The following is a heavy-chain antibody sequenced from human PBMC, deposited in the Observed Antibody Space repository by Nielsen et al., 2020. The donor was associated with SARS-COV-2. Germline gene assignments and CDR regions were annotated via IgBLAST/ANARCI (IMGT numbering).Heavy chain of an antibody. Sequence: ASVKVSCKASGYTFTSYAMHWVRQAPGQRLEWMGWINAGNANTKYSQKFQGRVTITRDTSTSTAYMELSSLRSEDTAVYYCARVGGYSNYSDYWGQGTLVTVSS. CDR3: ARVGGYSNYSDY. D-gene: IGHD4-11*01. J-gene: IGHJ4*02. CDR1: GYTFTSYA. CDR2: INAGNANT. V-gene: IGHV1-3*01.